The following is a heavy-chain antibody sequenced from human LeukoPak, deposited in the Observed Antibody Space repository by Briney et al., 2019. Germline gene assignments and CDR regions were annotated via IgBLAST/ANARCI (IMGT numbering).Heavy chain of an antibody. V-gene: IGHV3-48*04. J-gene: IGHJ4*02. CDR3: AKLHGYNFDY. Sequence: PGGSLRLSCAASGFTFSSYSMNWVRQAPGKGLEGVSYISTSGTTMYYADSVKGRFTISRDNAKNSLYLQMNSLRAEDTAVYYCAKLHGYNFDYWGQGTLVTVSS. CDR2: ISTSGTTM. CDR1: GFTFSSYS. D-gene: IGHD5-24*01.